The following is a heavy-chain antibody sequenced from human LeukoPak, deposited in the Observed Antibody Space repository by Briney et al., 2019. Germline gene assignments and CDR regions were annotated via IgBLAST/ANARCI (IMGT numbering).Heavy chain of an antibody. CDR1: GFTFDDYA. J-gene: IGHJ4*02. D-gene: IGHD3-3*01. Sequence: SGGSLRLSCAASGFTFDDYAMPWVRQAPGKGLEWVSGISWNSGSIGYADSVKGRFTISRDNSKNTLYLQMNSLRAEDTAVYYCARDRIPVLRFLEWSKGVDWGQGTLVTVSS. CDR2: ISWNSGSI. CDR3: ARDRIPVLRFLEWSKGVD. V-gene: IGHV3-9*01.